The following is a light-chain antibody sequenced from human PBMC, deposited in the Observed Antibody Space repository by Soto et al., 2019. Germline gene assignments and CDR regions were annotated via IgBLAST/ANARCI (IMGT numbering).Light chain of an antibody. Sequence: QCVLTQPPSVSGAPGHRITISCIWSSSNIGAGYPVHWYQQLPGTAPKLLIFGNTIRPSGVPDRFSGSRSGLAITGLQAEDEADYYCQSYDSSLSGYVFGTGTQVTVL. CDR3: QSYDSSLSGYV. CDR1: SSNIGAGYP. CDR2: GNT. V-gene: IGLV1-40*01. J-gene: IGLJ1*01.